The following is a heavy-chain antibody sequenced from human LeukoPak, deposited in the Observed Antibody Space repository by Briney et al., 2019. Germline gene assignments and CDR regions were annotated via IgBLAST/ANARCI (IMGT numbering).Heavy chain of an antibody. CDR1: GGSFRGYS. D-gene: IGHD4-17*01. J-gene: IGHJ4*02. CDR3: AKAYGDYATKTCRRAYFDY. Sequence: PSETLSLTGAVYGGSFRGYSWSWIRKPPGKGLEWIGAINHSGRTNYNPSRKSRVTISVDTSKNQFSLKLSSVTAADTAVYYCAKAYGDYATKTCRRAYFDYWSQGNLVIVS. V-gene: IGHV4-34*01. CDR2: INHSGRT.